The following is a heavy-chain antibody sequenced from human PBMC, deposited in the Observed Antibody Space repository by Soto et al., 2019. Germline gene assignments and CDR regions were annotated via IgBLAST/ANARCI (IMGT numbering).Heavy chain of an antibody. CDR2: ISGSGGST. J-gene: IGHJ2*01. CDR1: GFTFSSYA. CDR3: AKAPYDSSGYYPLHWYFDL. D-gene: IGHD3-22*01. V-gene: IGHV3-23*01. Sequence: GGSLRLSCAASGFTFSSYAMSWVRQAPGKGLEWVSGISGSGGSTYYADSVKGRFTISRDNSKNTLYLQMNSLRAEDTAVYYCAKAPYDSSGYYPLHWYFDLWGRGTLVTVSS.